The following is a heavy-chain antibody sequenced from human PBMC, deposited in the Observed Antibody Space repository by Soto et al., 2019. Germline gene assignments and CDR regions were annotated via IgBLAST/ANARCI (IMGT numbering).Heavy chain of an antibody. J-gene: IGHJ5*02. V-gene: IGHV3-11*01. CDR1: GIVFSDY. Sequence: QVQLVESGGGLVKPGGSLRLSCAASGIVFSDYMSWVRQAPGKGLEWLSYISGSGRTIYSADSVKGRFTISRDNATNSLYLQMNNVRTEDTAVFDCASLPFPWGWFDPWGQGTLVTVSS. CDR3: ASLPFPWGWFDP. CDR2: ISGSGRTI. D-gene: IGHD3-16*01.